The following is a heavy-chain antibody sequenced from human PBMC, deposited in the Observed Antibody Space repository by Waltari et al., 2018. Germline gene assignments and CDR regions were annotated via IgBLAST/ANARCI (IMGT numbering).Heavy chain of an antibody. V-gene: IGHV4-38-2*01. CDR1: GYSISRGYY. Sequence: QVQLQESGPGLVKPSETLSLTCAVSGYSISRGYYWGWIRQPPGKGLEWIGSTYNSGRTDYNPSLKRRVTISIDTSRNQVSRKLSSVTAADTAVYYCAGDQFVGGYYHYWGQGTLVTVSS. CDR2: TYNSGRT. CDR3: AGDQFVGGYYHY. D-gene: IGHD3-22*01. J-gene: IGHJ4*02.